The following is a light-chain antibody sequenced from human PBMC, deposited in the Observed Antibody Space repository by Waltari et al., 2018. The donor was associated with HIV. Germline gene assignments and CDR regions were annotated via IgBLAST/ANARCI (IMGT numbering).Light chain of an antibody. CDR2: KNI. CDR3: QVWDSSTVI. V-gene: IGLV3-9*01. CDR1: DIGSKN. Sequence: LTQPPSQSETPGQTATITCGGDDIGSKNVRWYQLKPGQAPLLVIFKNINRPSGIPERFSVSNSGNTAILTISAAQVADEADYYCQVWDSSTVIFGSGTTVTV. J-gene: IGLJ1*01.